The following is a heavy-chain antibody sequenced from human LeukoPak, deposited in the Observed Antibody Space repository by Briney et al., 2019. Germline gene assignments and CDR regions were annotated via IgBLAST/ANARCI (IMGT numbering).Heavy chain of an antibody. CDR2: IIPIFGTA. Sequence: SVKVSGKASGGTFSSYAISWVRQAPGQGLEWMGGIIPIFGTANYAQKFQGRVTITADESTSTAYMELSSLRSEDTAVYYCARAASYYVAFDIWGQGTMVTVSS. V-gene: IGHV1-69*01. CDR1: GGTFSSYA. J-gene: IGHJ3*02. D-gene: IGHD1-26*01. CDR3: ARAASYYVAFDI.